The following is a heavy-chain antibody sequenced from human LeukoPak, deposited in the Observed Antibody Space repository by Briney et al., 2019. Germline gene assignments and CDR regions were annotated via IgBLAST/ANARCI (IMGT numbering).Heavy chain of an antibody. D-gene: IGHD3-22*01. V-gene: IGHV3-23*01. CDR2: ISGSGGST. CDR1: GFTFSSYG. J-gene: IGHJ5*02. CDR3: AKDHYYDSSGYCFGLGGWFDP. Sequence: GGSLRLSCAASGFTFSSYGMSWVRQAPGKGLEWVSAISGSGGSTYYADSVKGRFTISRDNSKNTLYLQMNSLRAEDTAVYYCAKDHYYDSSGYCFGLGGWFDPWDQGTLVTVSS.